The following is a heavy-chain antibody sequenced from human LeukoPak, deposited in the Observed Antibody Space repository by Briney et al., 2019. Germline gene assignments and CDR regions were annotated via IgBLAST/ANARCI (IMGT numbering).Heavy chain of an antibody. CDR3: ARNYYDSSGHDY. J-gene: IGHJ4*02. V-gene: IGHV4-39*01. Sequence: SETLSLTCTVSGGSISSSSYYWGWIRQPPGTGLEWIGSIYYSGSTYYNPSLKSRVTISVDTSKNQFSLKLSPVTAADTAVYYCARNYYDSSGHDYWGQGTLVTVSS. CDR2: IYYSGST. CDR1: GGSISSSSYY. D-gene: IGHD3-22*01.